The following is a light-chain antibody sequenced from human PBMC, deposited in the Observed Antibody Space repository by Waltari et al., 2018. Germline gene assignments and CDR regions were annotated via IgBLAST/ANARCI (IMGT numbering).Light chain of an antibody. V-gene: IGKV3-15*01. CDR3: QQYNNWPPFT. Sequence: EIVMTQSPATLSVSPGERATLSCRASQSVSSNLAWYQQKPGQDPRLLIYGASTRATGIPARFSGSGSGTEFTLTISSLQSEDFAVYYCQQYNNWPPFTFGPGTKVDIK. CDR1: QSVSSN. CDR2: GAS. J-gene: IGKJ3*01.